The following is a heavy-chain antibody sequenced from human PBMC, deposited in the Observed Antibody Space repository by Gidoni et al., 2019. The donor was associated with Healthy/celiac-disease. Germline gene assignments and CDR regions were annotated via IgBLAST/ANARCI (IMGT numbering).Heavy chain of an antibody. Sequence: EVQLVESGGGLVQPGGSLRLSCAASGFTFRSYWMSWVRQAPGKGLEWVANIKQDGSEKYYVDSVKGRFTISRDNAKNSLYLQMNSLRAEDTAVYYCARDPYYYDSSGYPDYWGQGTLVTVSS. J-gene: IGHJ4*02. CDR2: IKQDGSEK. D-gene: IGHD3-22*01. CDR1: GFTFRSYW. CDR3: ARDPYYYDSSGYPDY. V-gene: IGHV3-7*01.